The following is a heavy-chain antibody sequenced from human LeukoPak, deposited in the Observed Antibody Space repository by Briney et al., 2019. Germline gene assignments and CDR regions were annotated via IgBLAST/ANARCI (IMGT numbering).Heavy chain of an antibody. V-gene: IGHV4-59*01. Sequence: SETLSLTCTVSGDSISSYYWSWIRQPPGKGLEWIGYIYHSGSTNYNPSLKSRVTISVDTSKNQFSLKLSSVTAADTAVYYCARDGYQGTYYYDSSGYPDAFDIWGQGTMVTVSS. D-gene: IGHD3-22*01. J-gene: IGHJ3*02. CDR2: IYHSGST. CDR3: ARDGYQGTYYYDSSGYPDAFDI. CDR1: GDSISSYY.